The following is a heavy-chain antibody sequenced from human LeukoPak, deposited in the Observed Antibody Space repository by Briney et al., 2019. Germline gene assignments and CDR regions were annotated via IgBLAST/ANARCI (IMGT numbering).Heavy chain of an antibody. CDR2: INPSGGST. Sequence: GASVKVSCKASGYTFTSYYMHWVRQAPGQGLEWMGIINPSGGSTSYAQKFQGRVTMTRDMSTSTVYMELSSLRADDTAVYYCAMKAVPRPRLHDAFDFWGQGTVVSVSS. V-gene: IGHV1-46*01. J-gene: IGHJ3*01. CDR1: GYTFTSYY. CDR3: AMKAVPRPRLHDAFDF. D-gene: IGHD5-24*01.